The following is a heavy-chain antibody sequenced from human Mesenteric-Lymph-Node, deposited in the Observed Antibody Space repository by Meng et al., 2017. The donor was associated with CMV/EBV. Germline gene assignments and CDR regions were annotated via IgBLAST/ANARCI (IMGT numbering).Heavy chain of an antibody. D-gene: IGHD3-22*01. Sequence: YTFTAYYLHWLRQAPRQGLEWMGWITPNSGGTNYAQKFQGRVTMTRDTSISTAYMELSSLTSDDTAMYYCMREKGAFSTYYKDGFEMWGQGTMVTVSS. CDR1: YTFTAYY. J-gene: IGHJ3*02. V-gene: IGHV1-2*02. CDR3: MREKGAFSTYYKDGFEM. CDR2: ITPNSGGT.